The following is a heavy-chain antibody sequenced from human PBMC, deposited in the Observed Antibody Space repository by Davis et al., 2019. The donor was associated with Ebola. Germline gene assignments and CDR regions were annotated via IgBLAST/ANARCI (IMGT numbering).Heavy chain of an antibody. J-gene: IGHJ6*02. Sequence: SETLSLTCAVYGGSFSGYYWSWIRQHPGKGLEWIGSIYYSGSTYYNPSLKSRVTISVDTSKNQFSLKLSSVTAADTAVYYCARRTIFGTLDVWGQGTTVTVSS. D-gene: IGHD3-3*01. V-gene: IGHV4-34*01. CDR2: IYYSGST. CDR3: ARRTIFGTLDV. CDR1: GGSFSGYY.